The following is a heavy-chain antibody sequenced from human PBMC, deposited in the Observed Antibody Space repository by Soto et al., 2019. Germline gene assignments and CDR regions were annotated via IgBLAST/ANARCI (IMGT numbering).Heavy chain of an antibody. D-gene: IGHD1-1*01. CDR1: RFSFSSYA. Sequence: EVQLLESGGGLVQPGGSLRLSCAASRFSFSSYAMNWVRQAPGKGLEWVSVISGSGDSTYYADSVKGRFTISRDNSKNTLYLQMNSLRAEDTAVYYCAKRATGTYFDYWGQGTLVTVSS. V-gene: IGHV3-23*01. CDR3: AKRATGTYFDY. J-gene: IGHJ4*02. CDR2: ISGSGDST.